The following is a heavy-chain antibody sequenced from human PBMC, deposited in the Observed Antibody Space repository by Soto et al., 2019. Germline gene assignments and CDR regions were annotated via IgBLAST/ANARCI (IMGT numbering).Heavy chain of an antibody. CDR1: GYSFTSYW. D-gene: IGHD2-2*01. CDR2: IYPGDSDT. J-gene: IGHJ4*02. Sequence: GESLKISCKGSGYSFTSYWIGWVRQMPGKGLEWTGIIYPGDSDTRYSPSFQGQVTISADKSISTAYLQWSSLKASDTTIYYCARQAYATGLYYFDYWGQGTLVTVSS. V-gene: IGHV5-51*01. CDR3: ARQAYATGLYYFDY.